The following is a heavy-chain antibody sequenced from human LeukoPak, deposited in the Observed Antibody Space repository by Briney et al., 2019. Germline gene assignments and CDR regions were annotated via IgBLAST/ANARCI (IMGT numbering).Heavy chain of an antibody. CDR2: IYHSGST. Sequence: SQTLSLTCAVSGGSISSGGYSWSWIRQPPGKGLEWIGYIYHSGSTYYNPSLKSRVTISVDTSKNQFSLKLSSVTAADTAVYYCARGDCSSTSCSFDYWGQGTLVTVSS. D-gene: IGHD2-2*01. V-gene: IGHV4-30-2*01. CDR3: ARGDCSSTSCSFDY. CDR1: GGSISSGGYS. J-gene: IGHJ4*02.